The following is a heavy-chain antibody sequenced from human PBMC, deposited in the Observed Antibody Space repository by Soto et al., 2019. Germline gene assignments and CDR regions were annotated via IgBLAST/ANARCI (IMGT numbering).Heavy chain of an antibody. CDR3: AIDLGATIDAIDI. D-gene: IGHD5-12*01. CDR1: GGSISSSSYY. Sequence: SETLSLTCTVSGGSISSSSYYWGWIRQPPGKGLEWIGSIYYSGSTYYNPSLKSRVTISVDTSKNQFSLKLSSVTAADTAVYYCAIDLGATIDAIDIWGQGTMVTVSS. V-gene: IGHV4-39*01. J-gene: IGHJ3*02. CDR2: IYYSGST.